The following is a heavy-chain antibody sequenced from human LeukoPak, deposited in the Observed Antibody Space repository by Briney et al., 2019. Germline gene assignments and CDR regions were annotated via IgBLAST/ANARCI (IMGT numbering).Heavy chain of an antibody. CDR2: IRQDGREK. D-gene: IGHD6-19*01. V-gene: IGHV3-7*03. J-gene: IGHJ4*02. CDR1: PGITFSDYW. CDR3: VGGIGWQPDY. Sequence: PGGSLRLSCAVSPGITFSDYWMNWVRQAPGKGLEWVAIIRQDGREKLYLDSVKGRFTISRDNAKSSVYLQINSLRAEDTAVYYCVGGIGWQPDYWGQGTLVTVSS.